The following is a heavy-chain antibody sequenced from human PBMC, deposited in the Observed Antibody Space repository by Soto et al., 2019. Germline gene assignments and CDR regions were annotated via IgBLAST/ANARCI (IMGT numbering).Heavy chain of an antibody. CDR2: ISGSGGNT. V-gene: IGHV3-23*01. CDR3: AKGLRRLLRTQYYYGLDV. Sequence: EVQLLESGGGLVQPGGSLRLSCAASGFTFSPYAMTWVRQAPGKGLEGVSSISGSGGNTNYADSVKGRFTVSRDNSKRTLSLQMNSLTEEDTAIYYCAKGLRRLLRTQYYYGLDVWGRGTTVTVSS. CDR1: GFTFSPYA. J-gene: IGHJ6*02. D-gene: IGHD3-16*01.